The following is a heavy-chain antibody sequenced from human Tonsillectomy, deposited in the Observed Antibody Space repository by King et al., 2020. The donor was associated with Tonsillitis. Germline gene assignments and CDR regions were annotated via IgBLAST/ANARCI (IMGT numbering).Heavy chain of an antibody. CDR3: ARGQPPDY. V-gene: IGHV4-38-2*02. Sequence: VQLQESGPGLVKPSETLSLTCTVSGYSISSGYYWGWIRQPPGKGLEWIGSIYHSGITYYNPSLKSRVTISVDTSKNQFSLKLSSVTAADTAVYYCARGQPPDYWGQGTLVTVSS. J-gene: IGHJ4*02. CDR2: IYHSGIT. CDR1: GYSISSGYY.